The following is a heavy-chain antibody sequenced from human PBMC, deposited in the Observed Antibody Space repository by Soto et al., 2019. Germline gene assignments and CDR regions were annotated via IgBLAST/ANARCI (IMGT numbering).Heavy chain of an antibody. V-gene: IGHV3-30*18. CDR3: AKDDGTGS. D-gene: IGHD1-1*01. CDR1: GFSFSTFG. CDR2: MLYDGTNI. J-gene: IGHJ5*02. Sequence: QVQLVESGGGVVQPGRSLRLSCAASGFSFSTFGMHWVRQAPGKGLEWLAGMLYDGTNIHYADSVKGQFTISRDSSKNTGYLEMNNLRAEDTAVYFCAKDDGTGSWGQGTLVTVSS.